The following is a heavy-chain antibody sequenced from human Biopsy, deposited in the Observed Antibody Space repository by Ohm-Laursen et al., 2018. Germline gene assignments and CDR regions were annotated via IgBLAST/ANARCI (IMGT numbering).Heavy chain of an antibody. J-gene: IGHJ5*02. Sequence: SDTLSLTCTVSGGSISSETNYWGWIRQPPGKGLEWIGSIFYGGITYYNPSLKGRVTISVDTSKNQFSLNLSSVTGADTAVYYCARHPTGFWFDPWGQGTLVTVSS. V-gene: IGHV4-39*01. CDR3: ARHPTGFWFDP. CDR1: GGSISSETNY. CDR2: IFYGGIT.